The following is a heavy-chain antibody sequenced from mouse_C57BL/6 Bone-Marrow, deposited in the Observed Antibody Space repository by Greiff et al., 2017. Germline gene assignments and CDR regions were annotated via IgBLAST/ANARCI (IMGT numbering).Heavy chain of an antibody. D-gene: IGHD1-1*01. CDR2: IDPETGGT. J-gene: IGHJ3*01. V-gene: IGHV1-15*01. CDR1: GYTFTDYE. CDR3: TRSYYYGSSYSAWFAY. Sequence: VQLQQSGAELVRPGASVTLSCKASGYTFTDYEMHWVKQTPVHGLEWIGAIDPETGGTAYNQKFKGKAILTADKSSSTAYMELRSLTSEDSAVYYCTRSYYYGSSYSAWFAYWGQGTLVTVSA.